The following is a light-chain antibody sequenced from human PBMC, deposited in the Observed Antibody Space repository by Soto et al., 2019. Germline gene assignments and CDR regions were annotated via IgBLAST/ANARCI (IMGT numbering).Light chain of an antibody. V-gene: IGKV1-39*01. CDR1: QSISTY. CDR3: QQYGRSPWP. J-gene: IGKJ1*01. CDR2: AAS. Sequence: IPVTQSGSSLSASVADRVTIPSRASQSISTYLNWYQHKPGRAPKLLIYAASTLQSGVPDRFSGSGSGTDFTLTISRLEPEDFAVYYCQQYGRSPWPVGQGTKV.